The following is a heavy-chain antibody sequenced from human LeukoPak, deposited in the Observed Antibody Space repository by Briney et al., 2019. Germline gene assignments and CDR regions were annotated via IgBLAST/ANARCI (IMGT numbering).Heavy chain of an antibody. J-gene: IGHJ5*02. CDR3: ARGVAAAGLYNWFDP. D-gene: IGHD6-13*01. CDR2: IYYSGST. Sequence: SETLSLTCTVSGGSISSYYWSWIRQPPGKGLEWIGYIYYSGSTNYNPSLKSRVTISVDTSKNQFSLKLSSVTAADTAVYYCARGVAAAGLYNWFDPWGQGTLVTVSS. V-gene: IGHV4-59*01. CDR1: GGSISSYY.